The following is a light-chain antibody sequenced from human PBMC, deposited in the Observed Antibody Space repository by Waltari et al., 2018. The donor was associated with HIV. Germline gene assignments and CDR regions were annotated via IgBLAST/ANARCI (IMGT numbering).Light chain of an antibody. J-gene: IGLJ3*02. CDR3: CSYAGSSTLDWV. CDR2: EGS. CDR1: SSDVGSYNL. Sequence: QSALTQPASVSGSPGQSITISCTGTSSDVGSYNLVSWYQQHPGKAPKLMIYEGSKRPSGVSNRFSGSKSCNTASLTISGLQAEDEADYYCCSYAGSSTLDWVFGGGTKLTVL. V-gene: IGLV2-23*01.